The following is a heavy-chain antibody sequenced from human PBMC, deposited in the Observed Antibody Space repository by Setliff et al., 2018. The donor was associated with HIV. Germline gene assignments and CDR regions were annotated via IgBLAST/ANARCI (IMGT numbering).Heavy chain of an antibody. Sequence: KTSETLSLTCIVSGGSIGSYYWSWIRQSPGKGLEWIGYVYYTGSTNYNPSLKSRVTIGVDTSKNQFSLKLTSVTAADAAVYYCARRRPPPSGLYSAYYMDVWGTGTTVTVS. V-gene: IGHV4-59*08. CDR2: VYYTGST. CDR1: GGSIGSYY. CDR3: ARRRPPPSGLYSAYYMDV. D-gene: IGHD1-26*01. J-gene: IGHJ6*03.